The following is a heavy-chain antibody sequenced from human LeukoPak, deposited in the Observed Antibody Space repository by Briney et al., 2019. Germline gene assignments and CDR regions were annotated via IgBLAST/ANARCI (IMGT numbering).Heavy chain of an antibody. CDR2: INHSGST. CDR3: ARQFRDYIWGSYRSPGYYYMDV. CDR1: GGSFSGYY. J-gene: IGHJ6*03. D-gene: IGHD3-16*02. Sequence: SETLSLTCAVYGGSFSGYYWSWIRQPLGKGLEWIGEINHSGSTNYNPSLKSRVTISVDTSENQLSLKLSSVTAADTAVYYCARQFRDYIWGSYRSPGYYYMDVWGRGTTVTVSS. V-gene: IGHV4-34*01.